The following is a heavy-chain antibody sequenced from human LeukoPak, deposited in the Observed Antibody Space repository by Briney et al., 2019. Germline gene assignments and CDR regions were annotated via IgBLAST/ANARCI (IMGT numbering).Heavy chain of an antibody. D-gene: IGHD3-9*01. CDR1: GLTFSSYS. CDR3: ANILPPRGLQKDYYYYYGMDV. CDR2: ISRGGAST. Sequence: AGCLRLSCAASGLTFSSYSMNWVRQVPGKGLEWVSYISRGGASTYYADSAEGRFIISRDNAKNSLYLQVNGLRDEDAAVYYCANILPPRGLQKDYYYYYGMDVWGQGTTVTVSS. V-gene: IGHV3-48*02. J-gene: IGHJ6*02.